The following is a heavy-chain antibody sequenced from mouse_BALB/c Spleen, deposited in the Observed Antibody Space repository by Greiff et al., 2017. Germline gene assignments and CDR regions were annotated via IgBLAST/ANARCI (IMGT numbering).Heavy chain of an antibody. D-gene: IGHD1-1*01. CDR1: GFTFSSYT. CDR3: ARRDYGPWFAY. J-gene: IGHJ3*01. V-gene: IGHV5-12-2*01. CDR2: ISNGGGST. Sequence: EVQGVESGGGLVQPGGSLKLSCAASGFTFSSYTMSWVRQTPEKRLEWVAYISNGGGSTYYPDTVKGRFTISRDNAKNTLYLQMSSLKSEDTAMYYCARRDYGPWFAYWGQGTLVTVSA.